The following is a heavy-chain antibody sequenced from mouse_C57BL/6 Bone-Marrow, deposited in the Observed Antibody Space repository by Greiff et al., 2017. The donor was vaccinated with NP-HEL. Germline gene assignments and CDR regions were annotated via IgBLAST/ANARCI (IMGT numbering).Heavy chain of an antibody. CDR2: IWTGGGT. CDR3: ARKGMGLRRGYYFDY. CDR1: GFSLTSYA. Sequence: VKLVDSGPGLVAPSQSLSITCTVSGFSLTSYAISWVRQPPGKGLEWLGVIWTGGGTNYNSALKSRLSISKDNSKSQVFLKMNSLQTDDTARYYCARKGMGLRRGYYFDYWGQGTTLTVSS. V-gene: IGHV2-9-1*01. J-gene: IGHJ2*01. D-gene: IGHD2-4*01.